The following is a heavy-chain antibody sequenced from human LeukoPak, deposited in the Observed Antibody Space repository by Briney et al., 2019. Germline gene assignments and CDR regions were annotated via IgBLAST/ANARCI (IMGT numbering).Heavy chain of an antibody. CDR1: GGSFSGYY. CDR2: IHTSGGT. CDR3: ARELAVAGTVTHRFDP. D-gene: IGHD6-19*01. Sequence: PSETLSLTCAVYGGSFSGYYWSWIRQPPGKGLEWIGRIHTSGGTNYNPSLSSRVTLSVGTSKNQLSLKLTSVTAADTALYYCARELAVAGTVTHRFDPWGQGTLVTVSS. J-gene: IGHJ5*02. V-gene: IGHV4-59*10.